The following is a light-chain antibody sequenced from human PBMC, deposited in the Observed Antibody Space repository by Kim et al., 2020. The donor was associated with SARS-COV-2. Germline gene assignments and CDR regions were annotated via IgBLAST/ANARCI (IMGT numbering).Light chain of an antibody. CDR1: NIGSKG. V-gene: IGLV3-21*04. J-gene: IGLJ7*01. CDR2: YDS. Sequence: SYELTQPPSVSVAPGKTARITCGGNNIGSKGVHWCQQKPGQAPVLVIFYDSDRPSGIPERFSDSKSGNTATLTINRVEAGDEADYFCQVWDVGHPV. CDR3: QVWDVGHPV.